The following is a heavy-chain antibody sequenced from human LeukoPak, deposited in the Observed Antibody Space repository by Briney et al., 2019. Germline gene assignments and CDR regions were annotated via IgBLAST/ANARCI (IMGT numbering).Heavy chain of an antibody. CDR3: ARDTRIAVAGTGGALDY. J-gene: IGHJ4*02. Sequence: GASVKVSCKASGGTFSSYAISWVRQAPGQGLEWMGRIIPILGIANYAQKFQGRVTITADKSTSTAYMELSSLRSEDTAVYYCARDTRIAVAGTGGALDYWGQGTLVTVSS. D-gene: IGHD6-19*01. V-gene: IGHV1-69*04. CDR1: GGTFSSYA. CDR2: IIPILGIA.